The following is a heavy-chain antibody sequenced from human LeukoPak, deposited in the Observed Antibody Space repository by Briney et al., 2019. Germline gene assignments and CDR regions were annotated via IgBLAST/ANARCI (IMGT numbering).Heavy chain of an antibody. Sequence: PSETLSLTCVVSGGSISSGYYSPNWNWIRQPPGKGLEWIGHIWPSGTTSYNPSLRSRVTISIDTSKNQFSLKLSSVTAADTAVYYCAGGEGSWGQGTLVTVSS. CDR2: IWPSGTT. V-gene: IGHV4-30-2*01. CDR3: AGGEGS. J-gene: IGHJ5*02. CDR1: GGSISSGYYS. D-gene: IGHD1-26*01.